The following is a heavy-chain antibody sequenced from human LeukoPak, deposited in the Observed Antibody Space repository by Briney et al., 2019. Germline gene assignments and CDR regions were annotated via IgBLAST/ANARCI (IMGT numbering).Heavy chain of an antibody. Sequence: ASETLSLTCAVYGGSFSGYYWSWIRQPPGKGLEWIGYIYYSGSTYYNPSLKSRVTISVDTSKNQFSLKLSSVTAADTAVYYCARVGEWELPYYFDYWGQGTLVTVSS. CDR3: ARVGEWELPYYFDY. V-gene: IGHV4-30-4*01. CDR2: IYYSGST. J-gene: IGHJ4*02. D-gene: IGHD1-26*01. CDR1: GGSFSGYY.